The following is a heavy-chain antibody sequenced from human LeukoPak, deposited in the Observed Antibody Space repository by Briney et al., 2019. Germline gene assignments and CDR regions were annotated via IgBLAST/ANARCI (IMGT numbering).Heavy chain of an antibody. J-gene: IGHJ4*02. CDR2: INGDGSWT. Sequence: PGGSLRLFCAASGNYWMHWVRQAPGKGLVWVSHINGDGSWTTYADSVKGRFTISKGNAKNTVYLQMNNLRAEDTAVYYCVSFYETYWGRGTLVTVSS. CDR1: GNYW. V-gene: IGHV3-74*01. CDR3: VSFYETY. D-gene: IGHD2-2*01.